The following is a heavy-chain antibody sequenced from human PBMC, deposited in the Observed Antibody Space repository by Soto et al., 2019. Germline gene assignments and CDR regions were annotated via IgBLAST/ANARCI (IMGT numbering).Heavy chain of an antibody. V-gene: IGHV1-69*01. Sequence: QVQLVQSGAEVKKPGSSVKVSCKASGGTFSSYAISWVRQAPGQGLEWMGGIIPISGTANYAQKFQGRVTITADESTSTAYMELSSLRSEDTAVYYCARSQASRTSVEIYYYYYYGMDVWGQGTTVTVSS. CDR3: ARSQASRTSVEIYYYYYYGMDV. CDR2: IIPISGTA. D-gene: IGHD2-2*01. J-gene: IGHJ6*02. CDR1: GGTFSSYA.